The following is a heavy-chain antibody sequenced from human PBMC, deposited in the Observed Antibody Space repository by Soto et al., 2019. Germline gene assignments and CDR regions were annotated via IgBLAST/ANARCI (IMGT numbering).Heavy chain of an antibody. D-gene: IGHD6-13*01. CDR2: IWYDGSNK. CDR1: GFTFSSYG. Sequence: GGSLRLSCAASGFTFSSYGMHWVRQAPGKGLEWVAVIWYDGSNKYYADSVKGRFTISRDNSKNTLYLQMNSLRAEDTAVYYCARDYRSGGDWQQLVLPRFYYYGTDVWGQGTTVTVSS. CDR3: ARDYRSGGDWQQLVLPRFYYYGTDV. V-gene: IGHV3-33*01. J-gene: IGHJ6*02.